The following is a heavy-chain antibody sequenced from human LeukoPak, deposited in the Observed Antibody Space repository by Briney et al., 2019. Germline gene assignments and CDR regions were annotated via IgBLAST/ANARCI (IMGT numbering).Heavy chain of an antibody. D-gene: IGHD3-22*01. J-gene: IGHJ3*02. V-gene: IGHV1-18*01. CDR1: GYTFTSYG. Sequence: GASVKVSCKASGYTFTSYGISWVRQAPGQGLEWMGWISAYNGNTNYAQKLQGRVTMTTDTSTSTAYMELRSLRSDDTAVYYCAREMYPDSSGYYYYAFDIWGQGTMVTVSS. CDR2: ISAYNGNT. CDR3: AREMYPDSSGYYYYAFDI.